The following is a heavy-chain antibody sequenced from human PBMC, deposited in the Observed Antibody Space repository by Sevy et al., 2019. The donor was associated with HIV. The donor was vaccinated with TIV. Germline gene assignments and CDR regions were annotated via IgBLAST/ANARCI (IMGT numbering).Heavy chain of an antibody. V-gene: IGHV1-69*13. CDR1: GDTFSIYG. Sequence: ASVKVSCKASGDTFSIYGISWVRQAPGQGLEWMGGIIPLFDTTNNAQKFHDRVTFTPDESTSTAYMELSSLRSEDTAMYYCARAFPNILTGYYDYWGQGTLVTVSS. J-gene: IGHJ4*02. CDR3: ARAFPNILTGYYDY. D-gene: IGHD3-9*01. CDR2: IIPLFDTT.